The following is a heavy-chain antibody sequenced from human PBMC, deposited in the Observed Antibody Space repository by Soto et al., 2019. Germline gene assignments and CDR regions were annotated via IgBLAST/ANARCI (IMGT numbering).Heavy chain of an antibody. J-gene: IGHJ6*02. Sequence: GASVKVSCKASGCSLPHYYIHWLRQAPGQGFVWMGWINPKSGGTSYAEKFRGGVSMTRDTSVSTVYMEVNTLKSDDTAIYYCARGLITVPPYSYFGLDVWGQGATVTVSS. V-gene: IGHV1-2*02. D-gene: IGHD3-16*01. CDR2: INPKSGGT. CDR3: ARGLITVPPYSYFGLDV. CDR1: GCSLPHYY.